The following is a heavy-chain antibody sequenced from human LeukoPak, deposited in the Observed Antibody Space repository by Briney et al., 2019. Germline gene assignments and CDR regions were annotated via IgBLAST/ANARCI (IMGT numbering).Heavy chain of an antibody. CDR2: ISSSGSPI. CDR1: GFTFSSYE. CDR3: ARDYYGSGSYRFDY. D-gene: IGHD3-10*01. V-gene: IGHV3-48*03. J-gene: IGHJ4*02. Sequence: GGSLRLSCAASGFTFSSYEMNWVRQAPGKGLEWVSYISSSGSPIYYADSVKGRFTISRDNAKNSLYLQMNSLRAEDTAVYYCARDYYGSGSYRFDYWGQGTLVTISS.